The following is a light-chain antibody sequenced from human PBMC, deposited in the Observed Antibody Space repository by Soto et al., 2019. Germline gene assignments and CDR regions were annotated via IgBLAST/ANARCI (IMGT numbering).Light chain of an antibody. J-gene: IGKJ1*01. Sequence: EIVMTQSPATRSVSPGERATLSCRASQSISSNLAWYQQKPGQAPRVLIYGSSTRATGIPARFSGSGSGTEFTLTISSLQSEDFAVYYCQQYNTWPRTFGQGTKVEIK. CDR2: GSS. V-gene: IGKV3-15*01. CDR3: QQYNTWPRT. CDR1: QSISSN.